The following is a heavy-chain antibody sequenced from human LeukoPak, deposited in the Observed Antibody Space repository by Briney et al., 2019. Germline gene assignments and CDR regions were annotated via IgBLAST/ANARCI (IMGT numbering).Heavy chain of an antibody. J-gene: IGHJ4*02. D-gene: IGHD4-17*01. Sequence: PGESLRLSCAATGFTFSSDSMNWVRQAPGKGLEWVSYISSSSSTIYYADSVKGRFTISRDNAKNSLYLQMNSLRAEDTAVYYCARAEDYGDGYYFDYWGQGTLVTVSS. V-gene: IGHV3-48*04. CDR2: ISSSSSTI. CDR1: GFTFSSDS. CDR3: ARAEDYGDGYYFDY.